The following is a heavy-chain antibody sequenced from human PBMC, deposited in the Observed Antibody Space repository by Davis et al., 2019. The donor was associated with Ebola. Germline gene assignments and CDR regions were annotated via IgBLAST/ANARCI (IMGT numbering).Heavy chain of an antibody. Sequence: GESLKISCKGSGYSFSNYWIGWVRQMPGKGLEWIGIIYPGDSDTRYSPSFQGQVTISADKSISTAYLQWSSLKASDTAMYYCACHRGRDTAMFDYWGQGTLVTVSS. J-gene: IGHJ4*02. CDR3: ACHRGRDTAMFDY. CDR1: GYSFSNYW. CDR2: IYPGDSDT. V-gene: IGHV5-51*01. D-gene: IGHD5-18*01.